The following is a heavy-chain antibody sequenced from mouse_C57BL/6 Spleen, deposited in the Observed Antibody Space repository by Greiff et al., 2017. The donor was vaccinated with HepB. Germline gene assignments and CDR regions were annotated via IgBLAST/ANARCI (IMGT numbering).Heavy chain of an antibody. CDR1: GYSITSGYY. CDR3: ARRETTVQGYYLDY. J-gene: IGHJ2*01. D-gene: IGHD1-1*01. CDR2: ISYDGSN. V-gene: IGHV3-6*01. Sequence: EVQLQQSGPGLVKPSQSLSLTCSVTGYSITSGYYWNWIRQFPGNKLEWMGYISYDGSNNYNPSLKNRISITRDTSKNQFFLKLNSVTTEDTATYYCARRETTVQGYYLDYWGQGTTLTVSS.